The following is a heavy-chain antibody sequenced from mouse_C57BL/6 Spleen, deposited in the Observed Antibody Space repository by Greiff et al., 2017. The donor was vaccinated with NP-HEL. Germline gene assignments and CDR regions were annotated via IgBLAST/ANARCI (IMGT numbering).Heavy chain of an antibody. Sequence: QVQLQQPGAELVRPGTSVKLSCKASGYTFTSYWMHWVKQRPGQGLEWIGVIDPSDSYTNYNQKFKGKATLTVDTSSSTAYMQLSSLTSEDSAVYYCARGADYGNRFAYWGQGALVTVSA. CDR3: ARGADYGNRFAY. CDR2: IDPSDSYT. V-gene: IGHV1-59*01. J-gene: IGHJ3*01. CDR1: GYTFTSYW. D-gene: IGHD2-1*01.